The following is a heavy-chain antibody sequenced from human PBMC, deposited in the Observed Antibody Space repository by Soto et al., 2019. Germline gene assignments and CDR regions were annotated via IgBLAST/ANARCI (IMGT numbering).Heavy chain of an antibody. CDR1: CGSFSGYY. CDR2: INHSGST. CDR3: ERGVAGSNWFEP. V-gene: IGHV4-34*01. J-gene: IGHJ5*02. Sequence: PSETLSLTCAVYCGSFSGYYWSCIRQPPWKGLEWIGEINHSGSTNYNPSLRSRVTISVDTSKNQFSLKLSSVTAADTAVYYCERGVAGSNWFEPWAQGTLVTVSS. D-gene: IGHD6-19*01.